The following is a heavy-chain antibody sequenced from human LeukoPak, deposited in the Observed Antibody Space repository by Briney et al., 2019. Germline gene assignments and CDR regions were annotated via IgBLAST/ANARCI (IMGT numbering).Heavy chain of an antibody. Sequence: SVKVSCKASGGTFSSYAISWVRQAPGQGLEWMGGIFTIFGTANNAQKFQVRVAITADESTSTAYMELSSLRSEDTAVYYCARVRFWELLYSGKGVYYFDYWGQGTLVTVSS. CDR2: IFTIFGTA. J-gene: IGHJ4*02. D-gene: IGHD3-10*01. V-gene: IGHV1-69*13. CDR1: GGTFSSYA. CDR3: ARVRFWELLYSGKGVYYFDY.